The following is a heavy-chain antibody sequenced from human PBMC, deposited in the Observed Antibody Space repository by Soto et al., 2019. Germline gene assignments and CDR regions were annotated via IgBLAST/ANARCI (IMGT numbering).Heavy chain of an antibody. CDR1: GFTFSSYG. Sequence: QVQLVESGGGVVQPGRSLRLSCAASGFTFSSYGMHWVGQAPGKGLEWVAVISYDGSNKYYADSVKGRFTISRDNSNHTLYLQMNSLRAEDTAVYYCAKDRGYCSGGSCYPDYCYMDVWGKGTTVTVSS. CDR2: ISYDGSNK. CDR3: AKDRGYCSGGSCYPDYCYMDV. J-gene: IGHJ6*03. D-gene: IGHD2-15*01. V-gene: IGHV3-30*18.